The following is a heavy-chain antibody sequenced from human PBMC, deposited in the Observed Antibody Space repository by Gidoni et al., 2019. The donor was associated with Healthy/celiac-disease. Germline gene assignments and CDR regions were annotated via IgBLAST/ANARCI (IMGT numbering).Heavy chain of an antibody. J-gene: IGHJ4*02. CDR3: ARPDYYGSGSYYPVVV. D-gene: IGHD3-10*01. CDR1: GGSISSSSYY. Sequence: QLQLQESGPGLVKPSETLSLTCTVSGGSISSSSYYWGWIRQPPGKGLEWIGSIYYSGSTYYNPSLKSRVTISVDTSKNQFSLKLSSVTAADTAVYYCARPDYYGSGSYYPVVVWGQGTLVTVSS. V-gene: IGHV4-39*01. CDR2: IYYSGST.